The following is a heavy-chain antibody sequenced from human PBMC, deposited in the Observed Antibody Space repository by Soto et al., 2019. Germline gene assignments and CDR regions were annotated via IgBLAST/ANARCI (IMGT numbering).Heavy chain of an antibody. D-gene: IGHD4-17*01. CDR2: ISYSGIT. J-gene: IGHJ4*02. CDR1: GVSISSGDYY. CDR3: AGDQGRKLRWVY. V-gene: IGHV4-30-4*01. Sequence: QVQLQESGPGLVKPSQTLSLTCTVSGVSISSGDYYWTWSRQPPGKGLEYIGYISYSGITYYDPSLESRVSISVDTSKNQISLKLRSVTAADTAVYYSAGDQGRKLRWVYWGQGTLITVS.